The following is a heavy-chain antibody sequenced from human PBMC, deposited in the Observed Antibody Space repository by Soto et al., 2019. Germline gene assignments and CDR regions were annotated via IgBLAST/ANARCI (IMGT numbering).Heavy chain of an antibody. V-gene: IGHV3-30*18. Sequence: QVQLVESGGGVVQPGRSLRLCCAASGFTFSSYGMHWVRQAPGKGLEWVAVISYDGSNKYYADSVKGRFTISRDNSKNTLYLQMNSLRAEDTAVYYCAKDLGYSNYVDYYGMDVWGQGTTVTVSS. J-gene: IGHJ6*02. CDR3: AKDLGYSNYVDYYGMDV. CDR2: ISYDGSNK. CDR1: GFTFSSYG. D-gene: IGHD4-4*01.